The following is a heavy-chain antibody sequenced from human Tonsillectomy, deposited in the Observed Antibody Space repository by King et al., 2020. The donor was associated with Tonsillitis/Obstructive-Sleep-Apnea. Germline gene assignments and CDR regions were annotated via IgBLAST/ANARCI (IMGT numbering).Heavy chain of an antibody. D-gene: IGHD3-16*01. Sequence: QLQESGPGLVKPSETLSLTCTVSGGSISSYYWSWIRQPPGKGLEWIGYIYYSGSTNYNPSLKSRVTISVDTSKNQFSLKLSSVTAADTAVYYCARVHPEPWGSYELGDYYYMDVWGKGTTVTVSS. J-gene: IGHJ6*03. CDR1: GGSISSYY. CDR2: IYYSGST. CDR3: ARVHPEPWGSYELGDYYYMDV. V-gene: IGHV4-59*01.